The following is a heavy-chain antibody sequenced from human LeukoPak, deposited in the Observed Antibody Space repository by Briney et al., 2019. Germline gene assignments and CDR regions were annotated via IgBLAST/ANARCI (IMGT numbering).Heavy chain of an antibody. CDR2: TYYSGST. CDR1: GGSISSYY. J-gene: IGHJ3*02. D-gene: IGHD4-11*01. V-gene: IGHV4-59*08. Sequence: SETLSLTCTVSGGSISSYYWSWIRQPPGKGLEWIGYTYYSGSTNYNLSLKSRVTISVDTSKNQFSLKLSSVTAADTAVYYCARLPVTTSPRPLFSFDIWGQGTMVTVSS. CDR3: ARLPVTTSPRPLFSFDI.